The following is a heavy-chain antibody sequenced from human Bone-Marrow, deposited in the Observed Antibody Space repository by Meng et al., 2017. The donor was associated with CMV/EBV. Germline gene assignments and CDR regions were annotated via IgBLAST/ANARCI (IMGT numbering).Heavy chain of an antibody. J-gene: IGHJ4*02. CDR2: INHSGST. Sequence: VHLQQWGAGLVKPSETLSLTCAVYGGSFSGYYWSWIRQPPGKGLEWIGEINHSGSTNYNPSLKSRVTISVDTSKNQFSLKLSSVTAADTAVYYCARGRTAAGATTTTFDYWGQGTLVTVSS. D-gene: IGHD6-13*01. CDR3: ARGRTAAGATTTTFDY. V-gene: IGHV4-34*01. CDR1: GGSFSGYY.